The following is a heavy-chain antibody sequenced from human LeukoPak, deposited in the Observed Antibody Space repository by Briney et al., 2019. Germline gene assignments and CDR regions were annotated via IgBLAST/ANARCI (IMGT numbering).Heavy chain of an antibody. V-gene: IGHV4-39*07. CDR2: FYYRAT. CDR3: ARSLGSGSGSYRGVKY. Sequence: SETLSLTCTVSSGSISIDNYYWAWLRQPPGKGLEWIGTFYYRATVFSLDTSRNQFSLKLSSVTAADTAVYYCARSLGSGSGSYRGVKYWGQGTLVTVSS. CDR1: SGSISIDNYY. D-gene: IGHD3-10*01. J-gene: IGHJ4*02.